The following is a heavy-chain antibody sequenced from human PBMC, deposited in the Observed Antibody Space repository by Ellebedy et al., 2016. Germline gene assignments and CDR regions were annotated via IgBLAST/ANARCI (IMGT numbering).Heavy chain of an antibody. J-gene: IGHJ4*02. CDR3: ATQALAYCGGDCYPFDY. V-gene: IGHV4-4*02. CDR2: IYHSGST. D-gene: IGHD2-21*02. CDR1: GGSISSSNW. Sequence: SETLSLTCAVSGGSISSSNWWSWVRQPPGKGLEWIGEIYHSGSTNYNPSLKSRVTISVDKSKNQFSLKLSSVTAADTAVYYCATQALAYCGGDCYPFDYWGQGTLVTVSS.